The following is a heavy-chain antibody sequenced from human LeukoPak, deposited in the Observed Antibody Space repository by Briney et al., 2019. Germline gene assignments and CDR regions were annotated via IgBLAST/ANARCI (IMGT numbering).Heavy chain of an antibody. CDR3: AREMYSGMYNDAFDI. CDR2: IRSDGST. D-gene: IGHD1-26*01. J-gene: IGHJ3*02. V-gene: IGHV3-53*01. Sequence: GGSRRLSCTASGFTVSSNYRGWVRQAQGKGLEWVSVIRSDGSTNHADSVKGRFTISRDNSKNTLYLQMNNLRAEDTAMYYCAREMYSGMYNDAFDIWGQGTKVTVSS. CDR1: GFTVSSNY.